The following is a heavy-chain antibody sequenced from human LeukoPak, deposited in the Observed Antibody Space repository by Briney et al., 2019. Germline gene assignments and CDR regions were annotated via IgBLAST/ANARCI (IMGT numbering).Heavy chain of an antibody. CDR3: ARDWKAPLDPDSFDI. CDR2: ISGSGGST. D-gene: IGHD1-1*01. CDR1: GFTFSSYA. J-gene: IGHJ3*02. V-gene: IGHV3-23*01. Sequence: GGSLRLSCAASGFTFSSYAMSWVRQAPGKGLEWVSAISGSGGSTYYADSVKGRFTISRDNAKNTLYLQMNSLRVEETAVYFCARDWKAPLDPDSFDIWGQGTMVTVSS.